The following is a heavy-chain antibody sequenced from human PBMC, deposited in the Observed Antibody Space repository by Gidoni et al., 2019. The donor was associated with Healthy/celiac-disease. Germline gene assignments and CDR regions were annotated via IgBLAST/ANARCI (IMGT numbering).Heavy chain of an antibody. CDR2: IIPIFGTA. CDR3: AGETAAHVPTAVLHYYYGMDV. D-gene: IGHD5-18*01. J-gene: IGHJ6*02. Sequence: QGPLVQSGAEVKKPGSSVKVSCKASGGTFSSYAIRWVRQAPGQGLEWMGGIIPIFGTANYAQKFQGRVTITADESTSTAYMELSSLRSEDTAVYYCAGETAAHVPTAVLHYYYGMDVWGQGTTVTVSS. CDR1: GGTFSSYA. V-gene: IGHV1-69*01.